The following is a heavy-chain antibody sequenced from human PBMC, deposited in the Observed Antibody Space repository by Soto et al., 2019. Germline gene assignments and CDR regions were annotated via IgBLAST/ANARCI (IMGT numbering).Heavy chain of an antibody. J-gene: IGHJ4*02. CDR2: ISGYNGIT. Sequence: QVQLVQSGAEGKKPGASVKVSCKASGYTFTNYDLTWVRQAPGQGLEWMGWISGYNGITNYAKKLQGRVTMTTDTATITAYMELRSLRSDDTAVYYCARGRGDLDYWGQGTLVTVSS. CDR3: ARGRGDLDY. CDR1: GYTFTNYD. V-gene: IGHV1-18*01.